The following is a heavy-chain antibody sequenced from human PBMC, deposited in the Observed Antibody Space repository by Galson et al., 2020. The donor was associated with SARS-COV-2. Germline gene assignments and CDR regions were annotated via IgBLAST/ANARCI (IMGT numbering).Heavy chain of an antibody. CDR1: GFTFSSYW. Sequence: GESLKISCAASGFTFSSYWMHWVRQAPGKGLVWVSRINSDGSSTSYADSVKGRFTISRDNAKNTLYLQMNSLRAEDTAVYYCARDQVDYSNSYYYYGMDVWGQGTTVTGSS. J-gene: IGHJ6*02. CDR3: ARDQVDYSNSYYYYGMDV. D-gene: IGHD4-4*01. V-gene: IGHV3-74*01. CDR2: INSDGSST.